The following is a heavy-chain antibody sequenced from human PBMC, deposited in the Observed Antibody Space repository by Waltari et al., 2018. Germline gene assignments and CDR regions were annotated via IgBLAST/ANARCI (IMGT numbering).Heavy chain of an antibody. Sequence: QVQLQQWGAGLLGPSETLSLTCAVYGASFSDYYWGWVRQPPGKGLEWIGQIRHPGSTNYNPSLKSRVTISIDTPRSQFSLRLSSVTAADTALYFCTRGGNYDFWSHRPFVDPWGQGTLVTGSS. CDR2: IRHPGST. CDR3: TRGGNYDFWSHRPFVDP. D-gene: IGHD3-3*01. J-gene: IGHJ5*02. V-gene: IGHV4-34*01. CDR1: GASFSDYY.